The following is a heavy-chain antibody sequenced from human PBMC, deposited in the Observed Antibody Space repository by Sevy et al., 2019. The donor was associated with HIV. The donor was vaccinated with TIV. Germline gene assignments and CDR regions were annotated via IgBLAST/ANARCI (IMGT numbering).Heavy chain of an antibody. V-gene: IGHV3-23*01. J-gene: IGHJ4*02. CDR1: GFTFTNYA. CDR3: AKLPSTVMFREKGY. D-gene: IGHD3-10*01. CDR2: ISDSGDIT. Sequence: GGSLRLSCAASGFTFTNYAMNWVRQAPGKGLEWVSGISDSGDITHYAESVKGRFTISRDNSKNTVSLQMSSLRAEVTAIYYCAKLPSTVMFREKGYWGQGTRVTVSS.